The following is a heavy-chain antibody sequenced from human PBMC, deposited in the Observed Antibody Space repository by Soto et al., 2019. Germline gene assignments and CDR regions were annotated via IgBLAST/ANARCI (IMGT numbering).Heavy chain of an antibody. V-gene: IGHV4-34*01. J-gene: IGHJ6*02. Sequence: SETLSLTCAVYGGSFSGYYWSWIRQPPGKGLEWIGEINHSGSTNYNPSLKSRVTISVDTSKNQFSLKLSSVTAADTAVYYCARGPRLPYGNYYYGMDVWGQGTTVTVSS. CDR2: INHSGST. CDR1: GGSFSGYY. CDR3: ARGPRLPYGNYYYGMDV. D-gene: IGHD3-10*01.